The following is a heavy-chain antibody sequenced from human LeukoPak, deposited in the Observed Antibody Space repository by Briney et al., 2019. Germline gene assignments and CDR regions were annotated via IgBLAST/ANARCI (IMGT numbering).Heavy chain of an antibody. V-gene: IGHV1-8*01. Sequence: SSAKVSCKASGDTFTSYDINWVRQATGQGLEWMGWMNPNSGNTGYAQKFQGRVTMTRNTSISTAYMELSSLRSEDTAVYYCARRSRRDGYNLLGYSGQGTLVTVSS. CDR1: GDTFTSYD. CDR2: MNPNSGNT. CDR3: ARRSRRDGYNLLGY. D-gene: IGHD5-24*01. J-gene: IGHJ4*02.